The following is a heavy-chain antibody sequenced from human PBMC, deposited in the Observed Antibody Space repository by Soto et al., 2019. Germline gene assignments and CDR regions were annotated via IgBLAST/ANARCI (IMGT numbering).Heavy chain of an antibody. CDR1: GFIFDDVA. CDR2: ISWNSDSI. Sequence: EAQLVESGGGLVQPGRSLRLSCAGSGFIFDDVAIHWVRQAPRKGLEWVSGISWNSDSIGYADSVKGRFTISRDNAKNSLYLQMNSLRVEETALYYCTKVGGLYDFWSGPLHFDLWGQGTLVTVSS. CDR3: TKVGGLYDFWSGPLHFDL. J-gene: IGHJ4*02. V-gene: IGHV3-9*01. D-gene: IGHD3-3*01.